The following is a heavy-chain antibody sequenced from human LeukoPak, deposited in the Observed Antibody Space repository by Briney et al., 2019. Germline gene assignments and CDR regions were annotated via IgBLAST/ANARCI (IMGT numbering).Heavy chain of an antibody. J-gene: IGHJ4*02. CDR3: ARALGDYDY. V-gene: IGHV4-59*01. D-gene: IGHD2-21*01. Sequence: SETLSLTCTVSGGSISNYYWSWIRQPPGKGLECIGYIYYSGSTNYNPSLKSRVTISLDTSKNQFSLKLTSVTAADTALYYCARALGDYDYWGQGTLVTVSS. CDR2: IYYSGST. CDR1: GGSISNYY.